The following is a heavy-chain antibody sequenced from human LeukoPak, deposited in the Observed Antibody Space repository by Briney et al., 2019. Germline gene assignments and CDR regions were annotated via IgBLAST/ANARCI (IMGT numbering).Heavy chain of an antibody. CDR1: GFTFSSYA. CDR3: ARDVYNSSCYYYYYMDV. J-gene: IGHJ6*03. CDR2: ISYDGSNK. V-gene: IGHV3-30*04. D-gene: IGHD6-13*01. Sequence: PGGSLRLSCAASGFTFSSYAMHWVRQAPGKGLEWVAVISYDGSNKYYADSVKGRFTISRDNSKTTLYLQMNSMIAEATAVYYCARDVYNSSCYYYYYMDVWGKGTTVTVSS.